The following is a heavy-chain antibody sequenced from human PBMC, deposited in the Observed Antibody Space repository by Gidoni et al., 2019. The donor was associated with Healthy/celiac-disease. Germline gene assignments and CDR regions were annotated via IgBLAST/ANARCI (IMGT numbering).Heavy chain of an antibody. CDR1: GFTFSSYS. CDR2: ISSSSSYI. Sequence: EVQLVESGGGLVKPGGSLRLSCAASGFTFSSYSMNWVRQAPGKGLEWVSSISSSSSYIYYADSVKGRFTISRDNAKNSLYLQMNSLRAEDTAVYYCARDRIGNPLGWFDPWGQGTLVTVSS. V-gene: IGHV3-21*01. CDR3: ARDRIGNPLGWFDP. J-gene: IGHJ5*02. D-gene: IGHD2-15*01.